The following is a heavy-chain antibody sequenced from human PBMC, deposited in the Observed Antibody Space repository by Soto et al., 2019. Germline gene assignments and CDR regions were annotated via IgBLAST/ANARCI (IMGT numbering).Heavy chain of an antibody. J-gene: IGHJ4*02. CDR3: TSRPSGMTYHAVFDF. CDR2: IKPDGSET. V-gene: IGHV3-7*03. Sequence: VQLVQSGGTLVQPGGSLRLSCAASGLTFSGHWMTWVRQTPGEGLQWVAAIKPDGSETFYVDSVKGRFTISRDNARNSLFLQMDRLRSEDTGVYYCTSRPSGMTYHAVFDFWGQGTLVTVSS. CDR1: GLTFSGHW. D-gene: IGHD2-21*02.